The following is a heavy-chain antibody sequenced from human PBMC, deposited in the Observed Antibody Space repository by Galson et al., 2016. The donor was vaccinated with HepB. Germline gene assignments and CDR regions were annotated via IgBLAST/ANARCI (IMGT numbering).Heavy chain of an antibody. CDR2: IDRGSNVV. Sequence: SLRLSCAGSGFKFNDYAMNWVRQAPGKGLEWVSYIDRGSNVVIYADSVKGRFTVSRDNAENSLYLQMNSLRADDTGVYFCARDGDGSGSYFGAFYWGQGTLVTVSS. V-gene: IGHV3-48*04. CDR3: ARDGDGSGSYFGAFY. CDR1: GFKFNDYA. D-gene: IGHD1-26*01. J-gene: IGHJ4*02.